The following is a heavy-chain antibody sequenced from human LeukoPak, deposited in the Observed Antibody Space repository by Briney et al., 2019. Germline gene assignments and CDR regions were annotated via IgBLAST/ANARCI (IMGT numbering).Heavy chain of an antibody. V-gene: IGHV3-23*01. Sequence: GGSLRLSCAASGFTFPSYAMSWVRQAPGKGLEWVSGITNSGGNTYYADSVKGRFTISRDNSKSTLYLQMNSLRAEDTAVFYCAKGGQTDRFDYWGQGALVTVSS. J-gene: IGHJ4*02. CDR1: GFTFPSYA. D-gene: IGHD5-12*01. CDR3: AKGGQTDRFDY. CDR2: ITNSGGNT.